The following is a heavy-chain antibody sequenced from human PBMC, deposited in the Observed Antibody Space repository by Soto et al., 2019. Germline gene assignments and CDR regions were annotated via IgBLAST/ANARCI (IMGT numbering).Heavy chain of an antibody. CDR3: AKDQVTMVRGALNWFYP. CDR1: GFTFSSYA. J-gene: IGHJ5*02. V-gene: IGHV3-23*01. D-gene: IGHD3-10*01. CDR2: ISGSGGST. Sequence: EVQLLESGGGLVQPGGSLRLSCAASGFTFSSYAMSWVRQAPGKGLEWVSAISGSGGSTYYADSVKGRFTISRDNSKNTLYLQMNSLRAEDTAVYYCAKDQVTMVRGALNWFYPWGQGTLVTVSS.